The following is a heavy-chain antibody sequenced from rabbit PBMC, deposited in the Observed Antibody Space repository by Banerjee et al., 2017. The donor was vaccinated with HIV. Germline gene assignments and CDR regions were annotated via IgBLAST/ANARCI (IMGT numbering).Heavy chain of an antibody. V-gene: IGHV1S45*01. D-gene: IGHD6-1*01. Sequence: GQLVESGGGLVTLGGSLKLSCEASGIYFSSSLWISWVRQAPGKGLELIACIYTSGGYTYYASWAKGRFTMSKTSSTTVTLQMTSLTAADTATYFCARESYYTYSYGGGAYVDLWGPGTLVTVS. CDR3: ARESYYTYSYGGGAYVDL. CDR1: GIYFSSSLW. J-gene: IGHJ4*01. CDR2: IYTSGGYT.